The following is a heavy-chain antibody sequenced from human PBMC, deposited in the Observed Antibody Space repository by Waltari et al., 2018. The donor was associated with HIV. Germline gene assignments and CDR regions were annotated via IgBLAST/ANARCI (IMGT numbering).Heavy chain of an antibody. D-gene: IGHD6-13*01. CDR1: DGSFIGYY. Sequence: QVRLQEWGTGVLKPSETLSLSCAMYDGSFIGYYWTWIRQSPGRGLQWIGEINHAGTTNYNPSLRSRLIFSIDPSKKQFYMKLTSVTVADTATYFCARGYAAAAPYFGLDVWGQGTTVTVSS. CDR2: INHAGTT. V-gene: IGHV4-34*01. J-gene: IGHJ6*02. CDR3: ARGYAAAAPYFGLDV.